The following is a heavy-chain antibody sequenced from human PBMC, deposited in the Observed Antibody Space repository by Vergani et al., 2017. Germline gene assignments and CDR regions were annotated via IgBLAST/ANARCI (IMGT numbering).Heavy chain of an antibody. CDR1: GFTSSYYG. CDR3: ATKSCGTPGCQIGYFRE. D-gene: IGHD1-1*01. V-gene: IGHV3-30*03. J-gene: IGHJ1*01. CDR2: ISYDGTQK. Sequence: QVHLVESGGGVVQPGRSLRLSCVVSGFTSSYYGMHWVRQAPGKGLEWVAVISYDGTQKDYADSVKGRFTISRDNSKSNLYLKMNSLRTEDTAVYYCATKSCGTPGCQIGYFREWGQGTLVTVSS.